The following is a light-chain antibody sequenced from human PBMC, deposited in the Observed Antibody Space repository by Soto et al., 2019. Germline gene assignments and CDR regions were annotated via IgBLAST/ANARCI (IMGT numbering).Light chain of an antibody. V-gene: IGKV1-5*03. Sequence: DIQMTQSPSTPSASVGDRVTITCRASQSISSWLAWYQQKPGKAPKLLIYKASTLQSGVPSRFSGSGSGTEFTLAISSLQPDDSATYYCQQYNDNWTFGQGTKV. J-gene: IGKJ1*01. CDR2: KAS. CDR1: QSISSW. CDR3: QQYNDNWT.